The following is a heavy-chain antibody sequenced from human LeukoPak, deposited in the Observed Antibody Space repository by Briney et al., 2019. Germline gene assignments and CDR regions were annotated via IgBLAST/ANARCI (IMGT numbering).Heavy chain of an antibody. CDR1: GFTLGDYG. CDR2: IKYDGSKK. V-gene: IGHV3-30*02. Sequence: GGSLGLSCAASGFTLGDYGLHWVRQAPGKGLEWVTFIKYDGSKKYYVDSVKGRFTFSRDNSKNMLYLHMNSLRADDTAIYYCVKGRDFYFDFWGQGTLVTVSS. CDR3: VKGRDFYFDF. D-gene: IGHD3/OR15-3a*01. J-gene: IGHJ4*02.